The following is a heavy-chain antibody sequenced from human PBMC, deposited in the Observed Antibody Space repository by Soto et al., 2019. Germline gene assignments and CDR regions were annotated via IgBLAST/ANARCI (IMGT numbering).Heavy chain of an antibody. CDR3: ARDGGIVVIPAAKENWFDP. D-gene: IGHD2-2*01. J-gene: IGHJ5*02. CDR1: GGTSSCYT. Sequence: SVKVSCPAPGGTSSCYTISWVRQAPGQGLEWMGRIIPILGIANYAQKFQGRVTITADKSTSTAYMELSSLRSEDTAVYYCARDGGIVVIPAAKENWFDPWG. V-gene: IGHV1-69*04. CDR2: IIPILGIA.